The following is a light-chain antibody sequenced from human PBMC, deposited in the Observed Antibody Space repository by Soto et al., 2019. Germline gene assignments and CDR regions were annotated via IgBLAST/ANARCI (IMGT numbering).Light chain of an antibody. V-gene: IGLV2-8*01. CDR2: EAT. Sequence: QSALTQPPSASGSPGQSVTISCTGTSSDVGAYNYVSWYKQHAGKAPKLVIYEATKRPSGIPDRFSGSKSANTASLTVSGLQTEDEADYNCSSFAPGNTLVFGGGTQLTVL. CDR1: SSDVGAYNY. J-gene: IGLJ3*02. CDR3: SSFAPGNTLV.